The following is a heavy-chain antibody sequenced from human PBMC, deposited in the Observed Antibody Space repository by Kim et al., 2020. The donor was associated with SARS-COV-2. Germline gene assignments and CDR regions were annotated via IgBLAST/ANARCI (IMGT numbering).Heavy chain of an antibody. CDR2: ISYDGRNK. CDR1: GFTFSSYA. Sequence: GGSLRLSCAXSGFTFSSYAMHWVRQAPGKGLEWVAVISYDGRNKYYEDSVKGRFTISRDNSKNTLYVQMNSLRAEDTAVYYCARPYRGSYFGYFYFCGQGTLVTVSS. CDR3: ARPYRGSYFGYFYF. D-gene: IGHD1-26*01. V-gene: IGHV3-30*04. J-gene: IGHJ4*02.